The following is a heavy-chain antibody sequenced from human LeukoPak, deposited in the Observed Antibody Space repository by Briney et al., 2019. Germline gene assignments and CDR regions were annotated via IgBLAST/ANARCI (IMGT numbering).Heavy chain of an antibody. CDR3: ARDILTGYYDY. J-gene: IGHJ4*02. D-gene: IGHD3-9*01. CDR2: ISSSSSYI. Sequence: GGSLRLSCAASGFTFSSYSMNWVRQAPGKGLEWVSSISSSSSYIYYADSVKGRFTISRDNAKNSMYLQMNSLRAEDTAVYYCARDILTGYYDYWGQGTLVTVSS. CDR1: GFTFSSYS. V-gene: IGHV3-21*01.